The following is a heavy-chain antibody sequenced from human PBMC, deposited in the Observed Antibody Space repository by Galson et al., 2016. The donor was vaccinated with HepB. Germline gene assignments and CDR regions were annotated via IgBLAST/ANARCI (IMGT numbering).Heavy chain of an antibody. Sequence: SLRLSCAASGFTSSNYAMSWVRQAPGKGLEWVSAISGSGGSPYYADSVRGRFSIYRDNSRDTLYLQMDSLTAEDSAIYYCTTWLSHHFDYWGQGTRVTVSS. CDR3: TTWLSHHFDY. J-gene: IGHJ4*02. V-gene: IGHV3-23*01. D-gene: IGHD6-19*01. CDR2: ISGSGGSP. CDR1: GFTSSNYA.